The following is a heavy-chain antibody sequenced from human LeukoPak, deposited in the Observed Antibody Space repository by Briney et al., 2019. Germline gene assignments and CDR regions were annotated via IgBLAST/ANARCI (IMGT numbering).Heavy chain of an antibody. Sequence: ASVKVSCKASGYTFTSYYMHWVRQAPGQGLEWMGIINPSGGSTSYAQKFQGRVTMTRDTSTSTVYMELSSLRAEDTAVYYCAREFRHNWNEKNWFDPWGQGTLVTVSS. CDR2: INPSGGST. CDR3: AREFRHNWNEKNWFDP. CDR1: GYTFTSYY. V-gene: IGHV1-46*01. J-gene: IGHJ5*02. D-gene: IGHD1-1*01.